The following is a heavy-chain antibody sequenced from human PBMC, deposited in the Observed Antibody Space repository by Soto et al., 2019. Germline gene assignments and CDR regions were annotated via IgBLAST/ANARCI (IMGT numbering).Heavy chain of an antibody. J-gene: IGHJ6*03. V-gene: IGHV1-3*01. CDR2: INAGNGNT. Sequence: ASVKVSCKASGYTFTSYAMHWVLQAPGQRLEWMGWINAGNGNTKYSQKFQGRVTITRDTSASTAYMELSSLRSEDTAVYYCARRSSSSDTSYYYYYMDVWGKGTTVTVSS. CDR3: ARRSSSSDTSYYYYYMDV. CDR1: GYTFTSYA. D-gene: IGHD6-6*01.